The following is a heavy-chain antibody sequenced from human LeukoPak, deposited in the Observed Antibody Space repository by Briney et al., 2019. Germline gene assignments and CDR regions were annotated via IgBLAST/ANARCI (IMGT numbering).Heavy chain of an antibody. D-gene: IGHD3-22*01. CDR3: ARGRGGYYDSSGYYYGFDY. CDR1: GGSISSYY. CDR2: IYYSGST. Sequence: PSETLSLTGTVSGGSISSYYWSWIRQPPGKGLEWIGYIYYSGSTNYNPSLKSRVTISVDTSKNQFSLKLSSVTAADTAVYYCARGRGGYYDSSGYYYGFDYWGQGTLVTVSS. J-gene: IGHJ4*02. V-gene: IGHV4-59*12.